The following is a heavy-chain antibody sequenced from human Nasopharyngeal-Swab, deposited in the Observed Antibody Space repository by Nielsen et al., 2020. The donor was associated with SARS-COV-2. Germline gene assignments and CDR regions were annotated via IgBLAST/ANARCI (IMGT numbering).Heavy chain of an antibody. D-gene: IGHD2-2*01. V-gene: IGHV4-34*01. CDR2: INHSGST. J-gene: IGHJ6*02. CDR1: GCSFSGYY. CDR3: AREGFGQLQGVYGMDV. Sequence: SKTLSPPFAPHGCSFSGYYWSWDTQLPRKGLGWIGEINHSGSTNYHPSLRSEATISVDTSKNQFSLKRSSVTAADTAVYYWAREGFGQLQGVYGMDVWGQGTTVTVSS.